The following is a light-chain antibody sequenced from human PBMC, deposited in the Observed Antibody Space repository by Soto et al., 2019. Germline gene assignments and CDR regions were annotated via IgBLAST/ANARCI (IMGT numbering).Light chain of an antibody. CDR2: GAS. J-gene: IGKJ1*01. CDR1: QSVRSY. CDR3: QQYGTPGT. V-gene: IGKV3-20*01. Sequence: EIAVTQSPGTLSLAPVERGTLSCRASQSVRSYLAWYQQKPGQAPRLLIYGASNRATGIPDSLSGSGSGTDFILTISRMEPEDFAVDYCQQYGTPGTFGQGTKVDI.